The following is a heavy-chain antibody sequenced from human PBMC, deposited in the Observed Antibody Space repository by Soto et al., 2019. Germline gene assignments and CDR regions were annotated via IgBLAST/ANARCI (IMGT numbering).Heavy chain of an antibody. Sequence: QLHLVQSGAVVKKPGASVTVSCSASGYPVTAYYMHWVRQAPGRGLEWMGGINPATGAAKYTQTFQGRVTMPRDTSTSTVFMELGGLTSADTAVFYWARGGGVGVAGSSAFDMWGQGTLVTGSS. V-gene: IGHV1-2*02. CDR2: INPATGAA. CDR3: ARGGGVGVAGSSAFDM. CDR1: GYPVTAYY. J-gene: IGHJ3*02. D-gene: IGHD3-3*01.